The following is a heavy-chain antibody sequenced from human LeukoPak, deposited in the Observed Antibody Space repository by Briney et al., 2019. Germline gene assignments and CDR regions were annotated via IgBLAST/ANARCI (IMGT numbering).Heavy chain of an antibody. J-gene: IGHJ4*02. CDR3: ARIEMATKGVGY. CDR1: GGSISSSNW. CDR2: IYYSGST. V-gene: IGHV4-39*01. D-gene: IGHD5-24*01. Sequence: SETLSLTCAVSGGSISSSNWWSWVRQPPGKGLEWIGSIYYSGSTYYNPSLRSRVTISVDTSKNQFSLKLSSVTAADTAVYYCARIEMATKGVGYWGQGTLVTVSS.